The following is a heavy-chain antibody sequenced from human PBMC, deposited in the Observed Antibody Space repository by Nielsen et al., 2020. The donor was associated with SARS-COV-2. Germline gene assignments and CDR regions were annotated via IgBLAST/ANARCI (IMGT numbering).Heavy chain of an antibody. V-gene: IGHV4-39*07. J-gene: IGHJ6*02. CDR3: ARGGYDYYYYYGMDV. D-gene: IGHD5-12*01. CDR1: GGSISSSSYY. CDR2: IYYSGST. Sequence: SETLSLTCTVSGGSISSSSYYWGWIRQPPGKGLEWIGSIYYSGSTYYNPSLKSRVTISVDRSKNQFSLKLSSVTAADTAVYYCARGGYDYYYYYGMDVWGQGTTVTVSS.